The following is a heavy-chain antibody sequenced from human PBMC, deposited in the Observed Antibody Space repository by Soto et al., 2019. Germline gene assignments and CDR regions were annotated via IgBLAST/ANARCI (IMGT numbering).Heavy chain of an antibody. CDR2: INAGYGNT. V-gene: IGHV1-3*01. J-gene: IGHJ4*02. CDR1: GYTFSSYA. CDR3: ARDTADGTFDF. Sequence: QVHLVQSGAEVRKPGASVKVSCKASGYTFSSYAMHWVRQAPGQRLEWMGWINAGYGNTKSSQKFQDRVNMSRDTSASTASMKLTSLRSDDTAVYYCARDTADGTFDFWGQGTLGTVSS. D-gene: IGHD1-1*01.